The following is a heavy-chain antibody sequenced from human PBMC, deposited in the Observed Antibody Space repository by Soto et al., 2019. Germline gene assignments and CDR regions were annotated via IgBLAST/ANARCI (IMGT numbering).Heavy chain of an antibody. D-gene: IGHD6-19*01. V-gene: IGHV4-4*02. CDR3: ASSRSGGRQWLVVGSAFDI. J-gene: IGHJ3*02. CDR2: IYHSGST. Sequence: SETLSLTCAVSSGSISSSNWWSWVRQPPGKGLEWIGEIYHSGSTNYNPSLKRRVTISADNSKNQFSLKLSPVTAADTAEYYCASSRSGGRQWLVVGSAFDIWGQGTMVTVSS. CDR1: SGSISSSNW.